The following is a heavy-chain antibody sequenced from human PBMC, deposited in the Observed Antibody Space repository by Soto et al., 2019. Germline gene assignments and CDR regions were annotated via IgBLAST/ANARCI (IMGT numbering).Heavy chain of an antibody. V-gene: IGHV3-23*01. CDR1: GFTFSSYV. D-gene: IGHD3-22*01. J-gene: IGHJ3*02. Sequence: GGSLRLSCAASGFTFSSYVMSWVRQAPGKGLEWVSVISDSGDSTNYADSVKGRFTISRDNSKNTQFLQMNSLRAEDTAVYYCAKGHFYDIHDSFDIWGQGTMVTVSS. CDR2: ISDSGDST. CDR3: AKGHFYDIHDSFDI.